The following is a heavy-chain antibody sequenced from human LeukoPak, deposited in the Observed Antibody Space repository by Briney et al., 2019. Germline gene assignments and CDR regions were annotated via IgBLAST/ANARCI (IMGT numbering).Heavy chain of an antibody. CDR3: ARGRQEISMIVVVMTGVSYYLDV. D-gene: IGHD3-22*01. V-gene: IGHV4-34*01. CDR2: INPSGST. Sequence: SETLSLTCAVYGGSFSGYYWTWIRQSPGKGLEWIGEINPSGSTYYSPSLKSRLTISRDTSKNQFSLRLSSVTAAGMAVYYCARGRQEISMIVVVMTGVSYYLDVWGKGTTVTVS. J-gene: IGHJ6*03. CDR1: GGSFSGYY.